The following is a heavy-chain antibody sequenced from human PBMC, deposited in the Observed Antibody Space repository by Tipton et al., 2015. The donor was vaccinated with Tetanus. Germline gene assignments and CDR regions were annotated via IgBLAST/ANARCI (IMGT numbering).Heavy chain of an antibody. V-gene: IGHV4-39*07. Sequence: TLSLTCTVSGGSISSSSYYWGWIRQPPGKGLEWIGEINHSGSTNYNPSLKSRVTISVDTSKDQFSLKLSSVTAADTAVYYCASPHSSSWYVRRAYFDYWGQGTLVTVSS. D-gene: IGHD6-13*01. CDR3: ASPHSSSWYVRRAYFDY. CDR2: INHSGST. J-gene: IGHJ4*02. CDR1: GGSISSSSYY.